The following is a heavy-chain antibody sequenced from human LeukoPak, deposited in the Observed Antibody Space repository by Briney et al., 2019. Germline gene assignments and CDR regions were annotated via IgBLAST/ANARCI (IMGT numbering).Heavy chain of an antibody. CDR1: GGSFSSYY. CDR3: ARTGDYSRSTGGWFDP. CDR2: IFYRGST. J-gene: IGHJ5*02. Sequence: TSETLSLTCTVSGGSFSSYYWSWIRQPPGKGLEWLGYIFYRGSTYYNPSLRRRVAISVDTSKNQFSLRLTSVTAADTAFYFCARTGDYSRSTGGWFDPWGQGTLVTVSS. D-gene: IGHD4-11*01. V-gene: IGHV4-59*01.